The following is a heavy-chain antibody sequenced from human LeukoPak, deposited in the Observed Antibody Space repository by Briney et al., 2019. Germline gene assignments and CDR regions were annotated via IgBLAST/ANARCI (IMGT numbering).Heavy chain of an antibody. D-gene: IGHD3-22*01. CDR3: ARSLAYYYDSSGP. J-gene: IGHJ5*02. V-gene: IGHV1-69*13. CDR2: IIPIFGTA. Sequence: SVKVSCKASGGTFSSYAISWARQAPGQGLEWMGGIIPIFGTANYAQKFQGRVTITADESTSTAYMELSSLRSEDTAVYHCARSLAYYYDSSGPWGQGTLVTVSS. CDR1: GGTFSSYA.